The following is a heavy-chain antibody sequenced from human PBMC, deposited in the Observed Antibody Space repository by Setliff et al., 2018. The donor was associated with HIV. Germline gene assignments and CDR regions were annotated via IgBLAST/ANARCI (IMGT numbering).Heavy chain of an antibody. CDR2: IYHTGET. CDR3: AGGRYFRDISDSRFDF. J-gene: IGHJ4*02. D-gene: IGHD2-21*02. V-gene: IGHV4-31*03. CDR1: GGSITTDGYY. Sequence: LSLTCSVSGGSITTDGYYWSCIRHHPRKGLEWIGYIYHTGETNYNPSLASRLVMSLDPSKNQFSLKLNSMTAADTAMYYCAGGRYFRDISDSRFDFWGQGKLVTVLL.